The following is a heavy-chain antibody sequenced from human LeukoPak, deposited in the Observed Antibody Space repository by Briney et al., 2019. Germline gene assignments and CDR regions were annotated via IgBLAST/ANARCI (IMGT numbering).Heavy chain of an antibody. CDR2: IRDDGGNK. D-gene: IGHD3-10*01. J-gene: IGHJ4*02. CDR1: GFTFSSYG. CDR3: ARVDPGSYLMFYYVDF. Sequence: GGSLRLSCAASGFTFSSYGMQWVRQAPGKGLEWVTFIRDDGGNKYYADSVKGRFTISRDNSKNTLYLQMNSLRAEDTAVYYCARVDPGSYLMFYYVDFWGQGTLVTVSS. V-gene: IGHV3-30*02.